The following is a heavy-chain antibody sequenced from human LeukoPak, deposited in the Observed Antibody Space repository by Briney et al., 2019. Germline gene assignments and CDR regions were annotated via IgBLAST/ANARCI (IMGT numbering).Heavy chain of an antibody. CDR2: SNPNSGGT. J-gene: IGHJ6*03. CDR3: ARGYSSGWYFYYYYMDV. Sequence: ASVKVSCKASGYTFTGYYMHWVRQAPGQGLEWMGWSNPNSGGTNYAQKFQGRVTMTRDTSISTAYMELSRLRSDDTAVYYCARGYSSGWYFYYYYMDVWGKGTTVTVSS. CDR1: GYTFTGYY. V-gene: IGHV1-2*02. D-gene: IGHD6-19*01.